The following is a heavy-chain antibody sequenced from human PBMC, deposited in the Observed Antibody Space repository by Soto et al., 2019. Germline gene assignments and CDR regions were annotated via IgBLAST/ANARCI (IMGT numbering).Heavy chain of an antibody. CDR3: ARDRSLYCSGGSCYSFNY. Sequence: QVQLVQSGAEVKKPGSSVKVSCKASGGTFSRFAISWVRQAPGQGLEWMGGIIPIFGTANYAKNFQGRLSITADESTRTVYMDLSSLRYEDTAVYYCARDRSLYCSGGSCYSFNYWGQGTLVTVSS. D-gene: IGHD2-15*01. J-gene: IGHJ4*02. CDR1: GGTFSRFA. CDR2: IIPIFGTA. V-gene: IGHV1-69*01.